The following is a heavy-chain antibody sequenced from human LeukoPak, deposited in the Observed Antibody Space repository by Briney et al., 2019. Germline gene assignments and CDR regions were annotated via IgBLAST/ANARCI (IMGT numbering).Heavy chain of an antibody. D-gene: IGHD3-22*01. Sequence: GGSLRLSCAASGFTFSIYAMHWVRQAPGKGLEWVAVISYDGSIQYYADSVKGRFTISRDNSKNTLYLQMNSLRAEDTAVYYCARDPKSYYDSSGYYYGRGNYFDYWGQGTLVTVSS. CDR3: ARDPKSYYDSSGYYYGRGNYFDY. CDR2: ISYDGSIQ. J-gene: IGHJ4*02. CDR1: GFTFSIYA. V-gene: IGHV3-30*04.